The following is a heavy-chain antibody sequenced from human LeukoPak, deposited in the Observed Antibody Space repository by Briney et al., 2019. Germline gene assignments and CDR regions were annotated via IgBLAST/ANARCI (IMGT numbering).Heavy chain of an antibody. CDR2: FDPEDGET. V-gene: IGHV1-24*01. J-gene: IGHJ5*02. D-gene: IGHD2-2*01. CDR1: GYTLTELS. CDR3: ATNGIVVVPAATYNWFDP. Sequence: ASVKVSCKVSGYTLTELSMHWVRQAPGKGLEWMGGFDPEDGETIYAQKFQGRVTMTEDTSTDTAYMELSSLRSEDTAVYYCATNGIVVVPAATYNWFDPWGQGTLVTVSS.